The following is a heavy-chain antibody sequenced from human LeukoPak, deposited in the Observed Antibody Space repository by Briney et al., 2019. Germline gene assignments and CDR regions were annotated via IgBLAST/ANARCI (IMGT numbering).Heavy chain of an antibody. CDR2: INSDGSST. J-gene: IGHJ4*02. Sequence: PGGSLRLSCAASGFTFSGYWMHWVRQAPGKGLVWVSRINSDGSSTSYADSVKGRFTISRDNAKNALCLQMNSLRAEDTAVYYCARGSDSSGWYPSFDYRGQRTLVTVSS. V-gene: IGHV3-74*01. D-gene: IGHD6-19*01. CDR1: GFTFSGYW. CDR3: ARGSDSSGWYPSFDY.